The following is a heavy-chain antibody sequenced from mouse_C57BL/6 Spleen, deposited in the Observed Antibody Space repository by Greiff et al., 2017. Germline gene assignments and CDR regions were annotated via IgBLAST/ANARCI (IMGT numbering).Heavy chain of an antibody. D-gene: IGHD2-5*01. V-gene: IGHV1-82*01. Sequence: QVQLKQSGPELVKPGASVKISCTASGYAFSSSWMNWVKQRPGKGLEWIGRIYPGDGDTNYNGKFKGKATLTADKSSSTAYMQLISLTSEDSAVYFCAREVYSNYVDYWGQGTSLTVSS. CDR2: IYPGDGDT. CDR3: AREVYSNYVDY. CDR1: GYAFSSSW. J-gene: IGHJ2*02.